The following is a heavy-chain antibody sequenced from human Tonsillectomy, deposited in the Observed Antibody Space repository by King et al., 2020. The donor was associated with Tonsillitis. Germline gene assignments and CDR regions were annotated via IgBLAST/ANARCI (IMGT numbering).Heavy chain of an antibody. Sequence: VQLVESGGGVVQPGRSLRLSCAASGFTFSSYGMYWVRQAPGKGLEWVAVISYDGSNKYYADSVKGRFTISRDNSKNTLYLQMNSLRAEDTAVYYCARGGGGLYGSGSYFFDYWGQGTLVTVSS. CDR3: ARGGGGLYGSGSYFFDY. CDR1: GFTFSSYG. J-gene: IGHJ4*02. CDR2: ISYDGSNK. D-gene: IGHD3-10*01. V-gene: IGHV3-33*05.